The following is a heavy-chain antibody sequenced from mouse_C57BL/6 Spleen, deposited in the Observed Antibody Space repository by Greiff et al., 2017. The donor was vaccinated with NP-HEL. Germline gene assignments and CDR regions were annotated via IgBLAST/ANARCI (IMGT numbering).Heavy chain of an antibody. CDR3: ARHLDYYGSSYFDY. J-gene: IGHJ2*01. CDR1: GFTFSSYG. V-gene: IGHV5-6*01. D-gene: IGHD1-1*01. CDR2: ISSGGSYT. Sequence: EVQVVESGGDLVKPGGSLKLSCAASGFTFSSYGMSWVRQTPDKRLEWVATISSGGSYTYYPDSVKGRFTISRDNAKNTLYLQRSSLKSEDTAMYYCARHLDYYGSSYFDYWGQGTTLTVSS.